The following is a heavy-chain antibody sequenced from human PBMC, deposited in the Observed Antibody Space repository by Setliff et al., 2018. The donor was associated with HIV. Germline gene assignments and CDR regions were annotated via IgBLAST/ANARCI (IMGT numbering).Heavy chain of an antibody. CDR3: ARDRHSGSSTDY. V-gene: IGHV3-11*04. J-gene: IGHJ4*02. D-gene: IGHD1-26*01. CDR2: ISSSGSTI. CDR1: GFTFSDYY. Sequence: GESLKISCAASGFTFSDYYMSWIRQAPGKGLEGVSYISSSGSTIYYADSVKGRFTISRDNAKNSLYLQMNSLRAEDTAVYYCARDRHSGSSTDYWGQGTWVTVS.